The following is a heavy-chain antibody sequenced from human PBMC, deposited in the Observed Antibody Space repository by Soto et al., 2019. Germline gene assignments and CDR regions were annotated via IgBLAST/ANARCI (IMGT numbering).Heavy chain of an antibody. D-gene: IGHD3-22*01. CDR3: ARDLEVSTHDAFDI. Sequence: ASVKVSCKASGYTFTGYYMHWVRQAPGQGLEWMGWINPNSGGTNYAQKFQGWVTMTRDTSISTAYMELSRLRSDDTAVYYCARDLEVSTHDAFDIWGQGTMVTVSS. CDR2: INPNSGGT. V-gene: IGHV1-2*04. J-gene: IGHJ3*02. CDR1: GYTFTGYY.